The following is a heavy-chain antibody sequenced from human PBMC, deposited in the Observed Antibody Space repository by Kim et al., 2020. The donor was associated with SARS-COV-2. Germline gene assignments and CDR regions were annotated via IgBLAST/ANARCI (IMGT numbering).Heavy chain of an antibody. Sequence: TPSLKSRVTISVDTSKNQFSLKLSSVTAAGTAVYYCARKTWGGDCYDYWGQGTLVTVSS. CDR3: ARKTWGGDCYDY. D-gene: IGHD2-21*01. J-gene: IGHJ4*02. V-gene: IGHV4-34*01.